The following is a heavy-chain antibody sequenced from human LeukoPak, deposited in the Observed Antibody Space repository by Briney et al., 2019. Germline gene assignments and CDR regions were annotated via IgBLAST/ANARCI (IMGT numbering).Heavy chain of an antibody. CDR3: ARARSPSSGYLLRDHNWFDP. CDR2: ISAYNGNT. J-gene: IGHJ5*02. V-gene: IGHV1-18*01. D-gene: IGHD3-22*01. Sequence: ASVTVSCKASGYTFTSYGISWVRQAPGQGLEWMGWISAYNGNTNYAQKVQGRVTITTDESTTTAYMELSSLRSEDTAVYYCARARSPSSGYLLRDHNWFDPWGQGTLVTVSS. CDR1: GYTFTSYG.